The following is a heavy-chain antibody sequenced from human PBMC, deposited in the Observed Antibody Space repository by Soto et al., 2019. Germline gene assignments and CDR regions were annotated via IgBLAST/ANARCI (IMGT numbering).Heavy chain of an antibody. CDR1: GFTFSSYA. D-gene: IGHD3-10*01. CDR2: ISGSGGST. CDR3: AKEGESEATWFGELLSKEYYYYYMDV. Sequence: QLGGSLRLSCAASGFTFSSYAMSWVRQAPGKGLEWVSAISGSGGSTYYADSVKGRFTISRDNSKNTLYLQMNSLRAEDTAVYYCAKEGESEATWFGELLSKEYYYYYMDVWGKGTTVTVSS. V-gene: IGHV3-23*01. J-gene: IGHJ6*03.